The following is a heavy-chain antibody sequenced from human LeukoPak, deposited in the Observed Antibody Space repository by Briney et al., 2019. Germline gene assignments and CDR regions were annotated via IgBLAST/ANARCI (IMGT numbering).Heavy chain of an antibody. D-gene: IGHD3-22*01. Sequence: GGSLRLSCAASGFTFSSYSMNWVRQAPGKGLEWVSSISSSSSYIYYADSVKGRFTISRDNAKNSLYLQMNSLRAEDTAVYYCARGEKRNYYDSSGYCLSWGQGTLVTVSS. J-gene: IGHJ5*02. V-gene: IGHV3-21*01. CDR2: ISSSSSYI. CDR1: GFTFSSYS. CDR3: ARGEKRNYYDSSGYCLS.